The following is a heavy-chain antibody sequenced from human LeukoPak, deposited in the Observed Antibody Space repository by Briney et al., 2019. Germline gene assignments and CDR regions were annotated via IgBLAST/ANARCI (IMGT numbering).Heavy chain of an antibody. Sequence: SETLSLTCTVSGYSISSGYYWGWIRQPPGKGLEWVGSIYYSGDTYYNPSLKSRVTISVDTSKNQFSLKLSSVTAADTAVYYCARVSLYSGIMLDYWGQGTLVTVSS. V-gene: IGHV4-38-2*02. CDR3: ARVSLYSGIMLDY. CDR1: GYSISSGYY. CDR2: IYYSGDT. J-gene: IGHJ4*02. D-gene: IGHD1-26*01.